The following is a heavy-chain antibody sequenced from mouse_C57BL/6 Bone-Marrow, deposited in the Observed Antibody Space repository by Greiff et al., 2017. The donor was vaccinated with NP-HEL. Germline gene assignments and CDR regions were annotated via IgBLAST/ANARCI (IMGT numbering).Heavy chain of an antibody. Sequence: EVQRVESGPELVKPGASVKISCKASGYSFTGYYMHWVKQSHGNILDWIGYIYPYNGVSSYNQKFKGKATLTVDKSSSTAYMELRSLTSEDSAVYYCARIYYYGSSYWYFDVWGTGTTVTVSS. CDR3: ARIYYYGSSYWYFDV. CDR1: GYSFTGYY. J-gene: IGHJ1*03. V-gene: IGHV1-31*01. CDR2: IYPYNGVS. D-gene: IGHD1-1*01.